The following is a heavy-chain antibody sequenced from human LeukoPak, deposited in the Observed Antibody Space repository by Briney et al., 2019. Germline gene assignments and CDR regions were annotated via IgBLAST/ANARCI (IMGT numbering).Heavy chain of an antibody. CDR3: ARDRGDMVRGVIIAGPYAFDI. V-gene: IGHV4-4*07. Sequence: SETLSLTCTVSGGSISSYYWSWIRQPAGKGLEWIGRIYTSGSTNYNPSLKSRVTMLVDTSKNQFSLKLSSVTAADTAVYYCARDRGDMVRGVIIAGPYAFDIWGQGTMVTVSS. CDR2: IYTSGST. J-gene: IGHJ3*02. CDR1: GGSISSYY. D-gene: IGHD3-10*01.